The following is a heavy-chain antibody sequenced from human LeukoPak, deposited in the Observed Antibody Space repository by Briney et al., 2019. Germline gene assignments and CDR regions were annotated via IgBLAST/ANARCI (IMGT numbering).Heavy chain of an antibody. Sequence: SETLSLTCTGSGGSISSSSYYWGWIRQPPGKGLEWIGSIYYSGSTYYNPSLKSRVTISVDTAKNQFSLKLSSVTAADTVVYSCARSPSGYSYGSSGYYFDYWGQGTLVTVSS. CDR1: GGSISSSSYY. V-gene: IGHV4-39*01. D-gene: IGHD5-18*01. CDR3: ARSPSGYSYGSSGYYFDY. CDR2: IYYSGST. J-gene: IGHJ4*02.